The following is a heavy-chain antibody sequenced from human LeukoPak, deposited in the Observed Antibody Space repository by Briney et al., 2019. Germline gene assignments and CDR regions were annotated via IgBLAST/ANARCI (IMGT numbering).Heavy chain of an antibody. D-gene: IGHD3-10*01. CDR1: GGSFSAYY. V-gene: IGHV4-34*01. J-gene: IGHJ6*02. CDR3: ARGLCGSGGRNYNYYGMDV. CDR2: INHSGST. Sequence: SETLSLTCAVYGGSFSAYYWSWIRQPPGKGLEWIGEINHSGSTNYNPSLKSRVTTSEDTSKNQFSLKLSSVTAADTAVYYCARGLCGSGGRNYNYYGMDVWGQGTTVTVSS.